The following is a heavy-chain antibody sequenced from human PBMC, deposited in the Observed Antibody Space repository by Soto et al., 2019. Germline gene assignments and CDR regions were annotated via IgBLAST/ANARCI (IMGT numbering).Heavy chain of an antibody. D-gene: IGHD6-13*01. Sequence: LXLSRAGSRFTVRSNYMSWDRQSPGKGLEWVSVIYSGGSTYYADSVKGRFTISRDNSKNTLYLQMNSLRAEDTAVYYCVRGIAAAEPFDYWGQGTLVTVSS. J-gene: IGHJ4*02. CDR3: VRGIAAAEPFDY. V-gene: IGHV3-53*03. CDR1: RFTVRSNY. CDR2: IYSGGST.